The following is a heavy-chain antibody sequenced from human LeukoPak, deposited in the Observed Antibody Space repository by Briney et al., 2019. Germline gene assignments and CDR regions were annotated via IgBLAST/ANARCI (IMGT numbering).Heavy chain of an antibody. CDR1: GGSFSGYY. Sequence: SETLSLTCAVYGGSFSGYYWSWIRQPPGKGLEWIGEINHNGSTNYNPSLKSRVTISVDTSKNQFSLKLSSVTAADTAVYYCARRWIQLWTRNWFDPWGQGTLVTVSS. D-gene: IGHD5-18*01. V-gene: IGHV4-34*01. J-gene: IGHJ5*02. CDR3: ARRWIQLWTRNWFDP. CDR2: INHNGST.